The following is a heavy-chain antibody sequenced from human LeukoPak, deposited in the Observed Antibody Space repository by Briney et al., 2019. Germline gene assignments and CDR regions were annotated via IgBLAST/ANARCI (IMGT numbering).Heavy chain of an antibody. Sequence: SETLSLTCTVSGGSIGSSSYYWGWIRQPPGKGLEWIGSIYYSGSTYYNPSLKSRVTTSVDTSKNQFSLKLSSVTAADTAVYYCARHLRTTVTTLSWFDPWGQGTLVTVSS. CDR1: GGSIGSSSYY. CDR2: IYYSGST. J-gene: IGHJ5*02. V-gene: IGHV4-39*01. CDR3: ARHLRTTVTTLSWFDP. D-gene: IGHD4-17*01.